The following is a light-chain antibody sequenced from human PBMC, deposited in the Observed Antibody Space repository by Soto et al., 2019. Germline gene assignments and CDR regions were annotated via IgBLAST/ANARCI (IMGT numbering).Light chain of an antibody. Sequence: QSVLTQPASVSGSPGQSITISCTGTSSDVGTYNYVSWYQQHPGKAPKLMIYEVSNRPSGVSNRFSGSKSGNTASLTISGLQAEDEADYYCSSYTGSSSFYVFGTGTKVIVL. CDR1: SSDVGTYNY. J-gene: IGLJ1*01. CDR3: SSYTGSSSFYV. V-gene: IGLV2-14*01. CDR2: EVS.